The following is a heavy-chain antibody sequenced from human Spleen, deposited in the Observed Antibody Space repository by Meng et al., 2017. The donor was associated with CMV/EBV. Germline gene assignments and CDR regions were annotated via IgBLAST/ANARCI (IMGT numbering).Heavy chain of an antibody. J-gene: IGHJ4*02. CDR3: ARDYDRGLEY. D-gene: IGHD3-10*01. CDR1: GFNFSRYW. Sequence: LSLADSGFNFSRYWMSWVRQAQGKGLEWVANIKKDEREEYYVDSGKGRFTSYRDNTKNSLYLQMNSLRAEDTAVYYCARDYDRGLEYWGQGTLVTVSS. V-gene: IGHV3-7*01. CDR2: IKKDEREE.